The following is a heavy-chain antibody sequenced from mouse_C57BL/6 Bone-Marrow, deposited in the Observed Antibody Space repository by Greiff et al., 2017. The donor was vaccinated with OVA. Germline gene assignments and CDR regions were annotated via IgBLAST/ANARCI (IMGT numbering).Heavy chain of an antibody. V-gene: IGHV5-12*01. Sequence: DVKLVESGGGLVQPGGSLKLSCAASGFTFSDYYMYWVRQTPEKRLEWVAYISNGGGSTYYPDTVKGRFTISRDNAKNTLYLQMSRLKSEDTAMYYCARLDYDLYYAMDYWGQGTSVTVSS. CDR3: ARLDYDLYYAMDY. D-gene: IGHD2-4*01. J-gene: IGHJ4*01. CDR1: GFTFSDYY. CDR2: ISNGGGST.